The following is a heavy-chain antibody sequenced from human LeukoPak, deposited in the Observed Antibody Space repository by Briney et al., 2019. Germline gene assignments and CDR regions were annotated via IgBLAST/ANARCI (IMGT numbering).Heavy chain of an antibody. CDR3: ARCPGLRYFDWLHNWFDP. J-gene: IGHJ5*02. CDR1: GGTFSSYA. CDR2: IIPIFGTA. Sequence: SVKVSCKASGGTFSSYAISWVRQAPGQGLEWMGGIIPIFGTANYAQKFRGRVTITADESTSTAYMELSSLRSEDTAVYYCARCPGLRYFDWLHNWFDPWGQGTLVTVSS. V-gene: IGHV1-69*01. D-gene: IGHD3-9*01.